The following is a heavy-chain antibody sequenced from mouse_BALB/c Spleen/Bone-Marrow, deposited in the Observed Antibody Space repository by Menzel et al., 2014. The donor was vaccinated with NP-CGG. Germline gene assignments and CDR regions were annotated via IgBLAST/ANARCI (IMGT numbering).Heavy chain of an antibody. CDR3: VYGRDWYFDV. CDR1: GFNIKDTY. Sequence: QLQQSGAELVKPGAPVKLSCTASGFNIKDTYMHWVKERPEPGLEWIGRIDPANGNTKYDPKFQGKATITADTSSNTAYLQLSSLTSEDTAVYYCVYGRDWYFDVWGAGTTVTVSS. J-gene: IGHJ1*01. V-gene: IGHV14-3*02. CDR2: IDPANGNT. D-gene: IGHD1-1*01.